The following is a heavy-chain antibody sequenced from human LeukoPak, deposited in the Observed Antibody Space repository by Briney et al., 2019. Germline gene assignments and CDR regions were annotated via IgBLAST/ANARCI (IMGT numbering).Heavy chain of an antibody. J-gene: IGHJ5*02. Sequence: VASVKVSCKASGYTFTSYGISWVRQAPGQGLEWMGWISAYNGNTNYAQKLQGRVTMTTDTSTSTAYMELRSLRSDDTAVYYCARSVNFWSGYLNWFDPWGRGTLVTVSS. CDR3: ARSVNFWSGYLNWFDP. CDR1: GYTFTSYG. V-gene: IGHV1-18*01. D-gene: IGHD3-3*01. CDR2: ISAYNGNT.